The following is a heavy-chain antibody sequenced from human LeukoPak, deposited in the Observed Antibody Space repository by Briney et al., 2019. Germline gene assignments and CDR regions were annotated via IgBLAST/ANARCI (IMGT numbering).Heavy chain of an antibody. J-gene: IGHJ4*02. V-gene: IGHV4-61*02. CDR1: GGSISSGSYY. CDR2: IDTSGST. Sequence: SETLSLTCTVSGGSISSGSYYWSWIRQPAGKGLEWIGRIDTSGSTNYNPSLKSRVTMSADTSKKQFSLKLRSVTAADTAMYYCARDGVVTMELDYWGQGTLVTVSS. D-gene: IGHD4/OR15-4a*01. CDR3: ARDGVVTMELDY.